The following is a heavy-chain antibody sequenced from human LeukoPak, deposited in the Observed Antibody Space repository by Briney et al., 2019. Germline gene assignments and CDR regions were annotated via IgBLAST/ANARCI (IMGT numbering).Heavy chain of an antibody. CDR1: GFIFRDYA. Sequence: GASLRLSCAASGFIFRDYAMSWVRQAPGKGLEWVSAITGSGDTTYYADSVKGRFTISRDNSKNTLYVEMNTLRAEDTAVYYCAKWGDYDILTGYYVSDFWGQGTLVTVSS. D-gene: IGHD3-9*01. J-gene: IGHJ4*02. V-gene: IGHV3-23*01. CDR3: AKWGDYDILTGYYVSDF. CDR2: ITGSGDTT.